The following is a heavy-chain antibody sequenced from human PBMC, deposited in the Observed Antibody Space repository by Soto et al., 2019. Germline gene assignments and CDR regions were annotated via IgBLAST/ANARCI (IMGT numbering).Heavy chain of an antibody. Sequence: DVQLVETGGGLVKPGGSLRLSCVASGFTFSNAWMSWVRQAPGKGLEWVARIRSITDGGTTDYAAPVKGRFSISRDDSENTLFLQMNSLKNEVTAVYYCTTDRWLGGSIVEVSQFDNWGQGVLVTVSS. V-gene: IGHV3-15*01. D-gene: IGHD2-2*01. CDR1: GFTFSNAW. J-gene: IGHJ5*02. CDR2: IRSITDGGTT. CDR3: TTDRWLGGSIVEVSQFDN.